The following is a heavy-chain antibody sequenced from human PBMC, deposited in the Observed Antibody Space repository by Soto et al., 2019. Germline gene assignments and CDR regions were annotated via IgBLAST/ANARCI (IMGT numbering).Heavy chain of an antibody. V-gene: IGHV2-5*02. J-gene: IGHJ4*02. CDR1: GFSLTTDAVD. D-gene: IGHD1-1*01. CDR2: IYWDDDK. Sequence: QITLKESGPTLVKPTQTLTLTCTFSGFSLTTDAVDVGWIRQPPGKALEWLALIYWDDDKRYSPALKSRLTIPKAASRNQVVLTLTNMDPADTATYYCAHVYWVAAGIRYYFDYWGQGTLVTVSS. CDR3: AHVYWVAAGIRYYFDY.